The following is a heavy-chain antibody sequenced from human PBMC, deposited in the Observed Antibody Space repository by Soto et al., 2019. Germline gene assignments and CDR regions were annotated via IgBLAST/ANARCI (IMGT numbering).Heavy chain of an antibody. J-gene: IGHJ4*02. V-gene: IGHV3-23*01. CDR1: GITISNYP. D-gene: IGHD3-22*01. CDR2: ISGSGDRT. Sequence: EVQLLESGGGLVQPGGSLRLSCAASGITISNYPMSWVRQAPGKGLDWVSGISGSGDRTYYAASAKGRFTISKAISGNSLYLQLDSLGVEDTAVYFCVKDDGGYPSTAPHWGQGTLVTVSS. CDR3: VKDDGGYPSTAPH.